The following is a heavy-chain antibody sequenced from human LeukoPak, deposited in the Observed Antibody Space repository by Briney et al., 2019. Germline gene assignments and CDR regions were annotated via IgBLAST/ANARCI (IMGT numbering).Heavy chain of an antibody. CDR3: AKGYAFRTYYDFWSGYPLADALDI. Sequence: GGSLRLSCAASGFAFDDYAMHWVRQAPGKGLEWVSGISWNSGSIGYADSVKGRFTISRDNAKNSLYLQMNSLRAEDTALYYCAKGYAFRTYYDFWSGYPLADALDIWGQGTMVTVSS. CDR2: ISWNSGSI. CDR1: GFAFDDYA. J-gene: IGHJ3*02. D-gene: IGHD3-3*01. V-gene: IGHV3-9*01.